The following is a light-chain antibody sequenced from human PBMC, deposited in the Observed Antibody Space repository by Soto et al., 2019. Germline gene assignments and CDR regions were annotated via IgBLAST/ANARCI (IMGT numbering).Light chain of an antibody. CDR1: QGISNY. CDR3: QKYNRAPRT. CDR2: AAS. V-gene: IGKV1-27*01. J-gene: IGKJ3*01. Sequence: DIQMTQSPSSLSASVGDRVTITCRASQGISNYLAWYQQKPGQAPKLLIYAASTLQSGVPSRFSGSGSGTDFTLTISSLHHEDVATYYWQKYNRAPRTFGPGTKVDLK.